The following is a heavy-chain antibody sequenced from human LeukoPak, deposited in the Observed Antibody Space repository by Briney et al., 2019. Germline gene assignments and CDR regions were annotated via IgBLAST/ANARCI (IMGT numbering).Heavy chain of an antibody. Sequence: SETLSLTCTVSGGSINSSSYYWGWIRQPPGKGLEWIGSIYYSGSTYYNPSPKSRVTISVDTSKNQFSLKLSSVTAADTAVYYCARDISGTIFGVVTNSYFDYWGQGTLVTVSS. CDR3: ARDISGTIFGVVTNSYFDY. J-gene: IGHJ4*02. V-gene: IGHV4-39*07. D-gene: IGHD3-3*01. CDR1: GGSINSSSYY. CDR2: IYYSGST.